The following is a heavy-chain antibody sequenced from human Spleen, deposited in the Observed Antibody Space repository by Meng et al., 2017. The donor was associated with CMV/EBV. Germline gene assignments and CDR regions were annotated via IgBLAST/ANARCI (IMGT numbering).Heavy chain of an antibody. CDR1: GFTFSSYA. V-gene: IGHV3-23*01. CDR2: ISGSGGST. Sequence: GESLKISCAASGFTFSSYAMSWVRQAPGKGLEWVSAISGSGGSTYYADSVKGRFTISRDNSKNTLYLQMNSLRAEDTAVYYCAKADDFWTFDYWGQGTLVTVSS. CDR3: AKADDFWTFDY. J-gene: IGHJ4*02. D-gene: IGHD3-3*01.